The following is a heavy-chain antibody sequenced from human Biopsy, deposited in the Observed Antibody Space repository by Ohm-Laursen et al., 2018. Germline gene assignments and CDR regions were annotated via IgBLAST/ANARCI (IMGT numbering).Heavy chain of an antibody. CDR3: AKNLAVSSYALDI. CDR2: INHRGFT. Sequence: SETLSLTWAVYGGSLSGYYWNWIRQSPGKGLEWIGEINHRGFTSNNPPLKSRVTISVDTSKNQFSLKLGSVTAADTAVYYCAKNLAVSSYALDIWGQGTMVTVSS. V-gene: IGHV4-34*01. D-gene: IGHD2/OR15-2a*01. CDR1: GGSLSGYY. J-gene: IGHJ3*02.